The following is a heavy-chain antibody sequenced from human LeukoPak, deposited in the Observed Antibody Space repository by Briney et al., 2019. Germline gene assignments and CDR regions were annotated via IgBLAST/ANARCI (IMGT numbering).Heavy chain of an antibody. V-gene: IGHV3-23*01. D-gene: IGHD6-6*01. CDR1: GFTFSSYA. CDR3: AKDSSSSFDAFDI. J-gene: IGHJ3*02. CDR2: IGGSGGST. Sequence: GGSLRLSCAASGFTFSSYAMSWVRQAPGKGLEWVSAIGGSGGSTYYADSVKGRFTISRDNSKNTLYLQMNSLRAEDTAVYYCAKDSSSSFDAFDIWGQGTMVTVSS.